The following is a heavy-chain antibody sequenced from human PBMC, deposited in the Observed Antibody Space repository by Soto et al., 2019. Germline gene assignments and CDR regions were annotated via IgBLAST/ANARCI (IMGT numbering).Heavy chain of an antibody. Sequence: ASVKPSCKVSGYTLTELSMHWVRQAPGKGLEWMGGFDPEDGETIYAQKFQGRVTMTEDTSTDTAYMELSSLRSEDTAVYYCATDGGQLGNYYYYYMDVWGKGTTVTVSS. D-gene: IGHD6-6*01. CDR2: FDPEDGET. V-gene: IGHV1-24*01. CDR1: GYTLTELS. CDR3: ATDGGQLGNYYYYYMDV. J-gene: IGHJ6*03.